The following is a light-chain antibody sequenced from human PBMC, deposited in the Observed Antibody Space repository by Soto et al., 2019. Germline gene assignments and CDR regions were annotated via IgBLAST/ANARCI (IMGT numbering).Light chain of an antibody. J-gene: IGKJ4*01. CDR2: AAS. Sequence: DIPLTQSPSFLSASVGDRVTITCRASQGIRNYLAWYQQKPGKAPELLIYAASTLQSGVPSKFSGSGSGTEFTLSISSLQPEDFATYYCQHLHSYPVSFGGGTNVEIK. V-gene: IGKV1-9*01. CDR1: QGIRNY. CDR3: QHLHSYPVS.